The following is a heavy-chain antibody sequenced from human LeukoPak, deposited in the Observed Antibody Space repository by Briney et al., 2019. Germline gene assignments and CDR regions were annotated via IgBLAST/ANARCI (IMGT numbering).Heavy chain of an antibody. CDR2: ISGSGGST. V-gene: IGHV3-23*01. D-gene: IGHD6-19*01. Sequence: GGSLRLSCAASGFTFSSYAMSWVRQAPGKGLEWVSAISGSGGSTYYADSVKGRFTISRDNSKNTLYLQMNSLRAEDTAVYYCARGSDSSGWYYFDYWGQGTLVTVSS. CDR3: ARGSDSSGWYYFDY. CDR1: GFTFSSYA. J-gene: IGHJ4*02.